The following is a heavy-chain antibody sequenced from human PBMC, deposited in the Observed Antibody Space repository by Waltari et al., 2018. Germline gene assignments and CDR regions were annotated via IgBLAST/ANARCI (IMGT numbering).Heavy chain of an antibody. CDR2: IYYSGST. CDR1: GGSISSSSYY. J-gene: IGHJ4*02. V-gene: IGHV4-39*07. CDR3: ARTPDYGDYGIDY. Sequence: QLQLQESGPGLVKPSETLSLTCTVSGGSISSSSYYWGWIRQPPGKGLEWIGSIYYSGSTYYNPSLKSRVTISVDTSKNQFSLKLSSVTAADTAVYYCARTPDYGDYGIDYWGQGTLVTVSS. D-gene: IGHD4-17*01.